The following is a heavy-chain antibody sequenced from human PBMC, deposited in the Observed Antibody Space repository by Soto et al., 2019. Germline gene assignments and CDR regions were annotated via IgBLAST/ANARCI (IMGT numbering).Heavy chain of an antibody. CDR1: GYTFTSYG. D-gene: IGHD3-10*01. CDR2: ISAYNGNT. V-gene: IGHV1-18*01. J-gene: IGHJ6*03. Sequence: ASVKVSCKASGYTFTSYGISWVRQAPGQGLEWMGWISAYNGNTNYAQKLQGRVTMTTDTSTSTAYMELRSLRSDDTAVYYCARVNFAAMVRGVSPVYYYYMDVWGKGTTVTVSS. CDR3: ARVNFAAMVRGVSPVYYYYMDV.